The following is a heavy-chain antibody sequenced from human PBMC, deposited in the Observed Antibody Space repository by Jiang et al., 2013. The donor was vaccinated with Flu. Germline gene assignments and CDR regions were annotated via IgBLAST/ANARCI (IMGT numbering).Heavy chain of an antibody. Sequence: LLKPSETLSLTCTVSGGSISNYYWSWIRQAPGRGLEWIGYLFYTGSTSYNPSLKSRVTISVDTSKNQFSLKLSSVTAADTAVYYCARGRRFYYQLLREGAFDIWGQGTMVTVSS. CDR1: GGSISNYY. CDR2: LFYTGST. CDR3: ARGRRFYYQLLREGAFDI. J-gene: IGHJ3*02. V-gene: IGHV4-59*12. D-gene: IGHD2-2*01.